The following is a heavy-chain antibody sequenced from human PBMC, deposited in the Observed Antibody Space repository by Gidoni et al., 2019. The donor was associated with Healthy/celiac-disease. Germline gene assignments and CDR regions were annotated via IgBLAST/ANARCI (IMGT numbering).Heavy chain of an antibody. CDR1: GFTFSSYG. J-gene: IGHJ3*02. CDR2: ISYDGSNK. CDR3: ARGSGFDAFDI. Sequence: VQLVESGGGVVQPGRSLRLSCAASGFTFSSYGMHWVRQAPGKGLEWVAVISYDGSNKYYADSVKGRFTSSRDNSKNTLYLQMNSLRAEDTAVYYCARGSGFDAFDIWGQGTMVTVSS. D-gene: IGHD6-19*01. V-gene: IGHV3-30*03.